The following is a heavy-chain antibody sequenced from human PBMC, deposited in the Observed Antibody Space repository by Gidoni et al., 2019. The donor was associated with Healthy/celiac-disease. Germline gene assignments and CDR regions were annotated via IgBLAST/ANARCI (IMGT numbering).Heavy chain of an antibody. CDR2: ISVRGGST. Sequence: EVQLLESGGGLVQPGGSLRRCCAASGFTFSRYAMSWVRPAPGKGLEWFSVISVRGGSTYYADSVKGRFTISRDNSKNTLYLQMNRLRAEDTAVYYCAAHCSSTSCSTALYYYYGMDVWGQGTTVTVSS. CDR1: GFTFSRYA. J-gene: IGHJ6*02. V-gene: IGHV3-23*01. CDR3: AAHCSSTSCSTALYYYYGMDV. D-gene: IGHD2-2*01.